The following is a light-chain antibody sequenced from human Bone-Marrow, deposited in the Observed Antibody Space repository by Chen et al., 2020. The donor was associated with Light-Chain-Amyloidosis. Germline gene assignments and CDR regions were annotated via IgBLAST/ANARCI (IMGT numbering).Light chain of an antibody. CDR1: NIGSTS. Sequence: SYVLTQTSSLSVAPGQTDTMACGGNNIGSTSVHWYQQTPGQAPLLVVYDDSDRPSGIPERLSGSNSGNTATLTISRVEAGDEADYYCQVWDRSSDRPVFGGGTKLTVL. J-gene: IGLJ3*02. CDR2: DDS. CDR3: QVWDRSSDRPV. V-gene: IGLV3-21*02.